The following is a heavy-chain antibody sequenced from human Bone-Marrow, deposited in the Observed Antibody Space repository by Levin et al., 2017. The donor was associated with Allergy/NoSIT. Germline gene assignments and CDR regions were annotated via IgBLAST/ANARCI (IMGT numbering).Heavy chain of an antibody. Sequence: SGPTLVKPTQTLTLTCTFSGFSLSTSGMCVSWIRQPPGKALEWLARIDWDDDKYYSTSLKTRLNISKDTSKNQVVLTMTNMDPVDTATYYCARTTITMVRGVMFSYFHYWGPGTLVTVSS. CDR3: ARTTITMVRGVMFSYFHY. D-gene: IGHD3-10*01. CDR1: GFSLSTSGMC. V-gene: IGHV2-70*11. J-gene: IGHJ4*02. CDR2: IDWDDDK.